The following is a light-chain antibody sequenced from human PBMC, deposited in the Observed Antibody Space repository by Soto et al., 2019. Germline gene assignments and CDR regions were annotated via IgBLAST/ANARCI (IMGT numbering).Light chain of an antibody. V-gene: IGLV2-11*01. CDR1: SSDIGGYNY. CDR2: DVI. Sequence: QSALTQPRSVSGSPGQSVTISCTGTSSDIGGYNYVSWYQQHPGKAPKLMIYDVIKRPSGVPDRFSGSKSGNTASLTIYGLQAEDEADYYRCSYAGSYTHVFGTGTKLTVL. J-gene: IGLJ1*01. CDR3: CSYAGSYTHV.